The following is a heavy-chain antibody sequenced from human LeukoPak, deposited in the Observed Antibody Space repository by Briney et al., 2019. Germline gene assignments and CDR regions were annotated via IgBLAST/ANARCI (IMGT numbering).Heavy chain of an antibody. J-gene: IGHJ4*02. CDR2: ISANNGNT. CDR3: ASFPGYCSGGGFYSIFGSNY. CDR1: GYTFTSYG. Sequence: ASVKVSCKASGYTFTSYGISWVRQAPGQGLEWMGWISANNGNTNYAQNLQGRVTMTTDTSTSTSYMELRSLRSDDTAVYYCASFPGYCSGGGFYSIFGSNYWGQGTLVTVSS. D-gene: IGHD2-15*01. V-gene: IGHV1-18*01.